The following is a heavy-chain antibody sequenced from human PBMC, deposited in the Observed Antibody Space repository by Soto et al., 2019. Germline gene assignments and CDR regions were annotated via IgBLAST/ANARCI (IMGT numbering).Heavy chain of an antibody. V-gene: IGHV3-30-3*01. CDR3: ARDVESGSSQYYYYFYGMDV. Sequence: PGGALKLSCAASVFTFSSNAMHWFRQAPAKVLEWVAFLSYDGSNKYYADSVKGRFTISRDNSKNTLYLQMDSLRTEDTALYYCARDVESGSSQYYYYFYGMDVWGQGTTVTVSS. CDR1: VFTFSSNA. J-gene: IGHJ6*02. D-gene: IGHD1-26*01. CDR2: LSYDGSNK.